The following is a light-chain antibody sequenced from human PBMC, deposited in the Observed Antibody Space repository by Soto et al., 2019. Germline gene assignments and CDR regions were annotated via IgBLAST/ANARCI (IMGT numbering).Light chain of an antibody. CDR3: QQANSFPPT. CDR2: AAS. V-gene: IGKV1-12*01. CDR1: QGISSW. J-gene: IGKJ1*01. Sequence: DFQMTQSPSSVSASVGDRVTITCRASQGISSWLAWYQQKAGKAPKLLLYAASSVHSGVPSRFSGIGSRTAVTLTISSLQPDDFAPYYDQQANSFPPTFGKGTKVEIK.